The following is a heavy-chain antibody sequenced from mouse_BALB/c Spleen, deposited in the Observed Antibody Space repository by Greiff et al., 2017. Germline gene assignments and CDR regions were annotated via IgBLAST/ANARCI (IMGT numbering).Heavy chain of an antibody. Sequence: DVQLQESGPGLVKPSQSLSLTCTVTGYSITSDYAWNWIRQFPGNKLEWMGYISYSGSTSYNPSLKSRISITRDTSKNQFFLQLNSVTTEDTATYYCARGRTMTPFAYWGQGTLVTVSA. V-gene: IGHV3-2*02. D-gene: IGHD2-4*01. J-gene: IGHJ3*01. CDR1: GYSITSDYA. CDR3: ARGRTMTPFAY. CDR2: ISYSGST.